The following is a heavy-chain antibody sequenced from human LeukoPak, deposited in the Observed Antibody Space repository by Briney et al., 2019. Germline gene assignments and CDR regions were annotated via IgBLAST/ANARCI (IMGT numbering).Heavy chain of an antibody. CDR1: SGSISSGGYY. Sequence: PSETLSLTCTVSSGSISSGGYYWSWLRQHPGKGLEWIGYIYYSGSTYYNPSLKSRVTISVDTSKNQFSLKLSSVTAADTAVYYCASFTSRDGYNYGYDYWGQGTLVTVSS. CDR3: ASFTSRDGYNYGYDY. D-gene: IGHD5-24*01. CDR2: IYYSGST. J-gene: IGHJ4*02. V-gene: IGHV4-31*03.